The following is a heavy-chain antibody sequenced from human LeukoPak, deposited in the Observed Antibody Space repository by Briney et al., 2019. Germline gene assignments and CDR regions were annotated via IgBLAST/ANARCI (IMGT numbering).Heavy chain of an antibody. V-gene: IGHV1-46*01. Sequence: GASVKVSCKTSGYTFIHYYMHWVRQASGEGFEWMGIVDPSGDIATYAQKFQGRVTLTTDTSTSTFYMELSSLRSEDTAIYYCARDTDYGDYYFDYWGQGTLVTVSS. CDR1: GYTFIHYY. J-gene: IGHJ4*02. CDR3: ARDTDYGDYYFDY. CDR2: VDPSGDIA. D-gene: IGHD4-17*01.